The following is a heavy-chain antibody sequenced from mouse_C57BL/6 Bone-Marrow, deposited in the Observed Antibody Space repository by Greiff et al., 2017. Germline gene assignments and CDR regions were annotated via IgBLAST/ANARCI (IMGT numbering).Heavy chain of an antibody. Sequence: QVQLKQPGAVLVKPGASVKLSCKASGYTFTSYWMHWVKQRPGQGLEWIGMIHPNSGSTNYNEKFKSKATLTVDKSSSTAYMQLSSLTSEDSAVYYCARWGGLYYFDYWGQGTTLTVSS. CDR3: ARWGGLYYFDY. J-gene: IGHJ2*01. D-gene: IGHD3-3*01. CDR2: IHPNSGST. V-gene: IGHV1-64*01. CDR1: GYTFTSYW.